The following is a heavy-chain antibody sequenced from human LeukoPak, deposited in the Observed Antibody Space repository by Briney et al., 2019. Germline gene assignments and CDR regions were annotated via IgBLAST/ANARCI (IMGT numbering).Heavy chain of an antibody. CDR1: GFTFSSYW. J-gene: IGHJ4*02. CDR2: IKQDGSEK. Sequence: GGSLRLSCAASGFTFSSYWMTWVRQAPGKGLEWVANIKQDGSEKYYADSVKGRFTISRDNSKNTLYLQMNSLRAEDTAVYYCAKDRFRILLERVFDYWGQGTLVTVSS. CDR3: AKDRFRILLERVFDY. D-gene: IGHD2-15*01. V-gene: IGHV3-7*01.